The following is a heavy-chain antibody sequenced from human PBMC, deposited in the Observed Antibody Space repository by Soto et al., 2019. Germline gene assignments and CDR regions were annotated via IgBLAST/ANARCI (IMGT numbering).Heavy chain of an antibody. CDR3: GSGYEVGPLDH. V-gene: IGHV1-69*02. D-gene: IGHD5-12*01. Sequence: QVQLVQSGAEVKKPGSSVKVSCKASGGTFSSYTISWVRQAPGQGLEWMGRIIPILGIANHAQKFQGRVTPTADKSTSTPYLELSSLSSEDTAVYYWGSGYEVGPLDHWGQGTLVTVSS. CDR1: GGTFSSYT. J-gene: IGHJ4*02. CDR2: IIPILGIA.